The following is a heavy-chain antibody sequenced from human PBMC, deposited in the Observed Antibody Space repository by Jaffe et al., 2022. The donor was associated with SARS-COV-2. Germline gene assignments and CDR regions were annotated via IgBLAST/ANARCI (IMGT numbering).Heavy chain of an antibody. V-gene: IGHV3-7*01. J-gene: IGHJ4*02. CDR1: GFTFGSHY. CDR3: ARDVGRAADY. CDR2: IRPDGSEA. Sequence: EVQLVESGGGLVQPGGSLRLSCVASGFTFGSHYMAWVRQSPGKGLEWLAHIRPDGSEAYYVDSVKGRFTISRDNAKKSLSLQMSSLRADDTAIYYCARDVGRAADYWGQGTLVTVSS.